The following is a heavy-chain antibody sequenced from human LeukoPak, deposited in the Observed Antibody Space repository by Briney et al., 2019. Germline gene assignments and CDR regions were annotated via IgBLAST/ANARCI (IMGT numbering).Heavy chain of an antibody. J-gene: IGHJ6*02. V-gene: IGHV3-30*19. CDR1: GFTFNNYG. D-gene: IGHD6-19*01. CDR3: AREAEQWSYYYYYGMDV. Sequence: GGSLRLSCAASGFTFNNYGMHWVRQAPGKGLEWVAVISYDGSNKYYADSVKGRFTISRDNSKNTLYLQMNSLRAEDTAVYYCAREAEQWSYYYYYGMDVWGQGTTVTVSS. CDR2: ISYDGSNK.